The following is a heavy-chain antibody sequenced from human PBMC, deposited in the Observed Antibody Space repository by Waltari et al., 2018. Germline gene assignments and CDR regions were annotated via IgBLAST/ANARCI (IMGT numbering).Heavy chain of an antibody. CDR2: ISYSGTT. Sequence: QVQLQESGTGLVKPSETLSLTCTVSGGSISSYYWSWIRQPPGKGLEWIGYISYSGTTNSHPSLKRRVTISVDTSKNQLSLKLSSVTAADTAVYYCARDGFGSGKFQHWGQGTLVTVSS. CDR1: GGSISSYY. J-gene: IGHJ1*01. CDR3: ARDGFGSGKFQH. D-gene: IGHD3-10*01. V-gene: IGHV4-59*01.